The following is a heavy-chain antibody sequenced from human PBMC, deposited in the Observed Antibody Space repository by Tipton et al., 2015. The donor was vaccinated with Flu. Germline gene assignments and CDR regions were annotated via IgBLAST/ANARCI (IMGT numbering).Heavy chain of an antibody. CDR1: GYTFTGYY. V-gene: IGHV1-2*02. Sequence: QVQLVQSGAEVKKPGASVKVSCKASGYTFTGYYMHWVRQAPGQGLEWMGWINPNSGGTNYAQKFQGRVTMTGDTSISTAYMELSRLRSDDTAVYYCARVRVRPDPYYYGMDVWGQGTTVTVSS. J-gene: IGHJ6*02. CDR2: INPNSGGT. D-gene: IGHD4/OR15-4a*01. CDR3: ARVRVRPDPYYYGMDV.